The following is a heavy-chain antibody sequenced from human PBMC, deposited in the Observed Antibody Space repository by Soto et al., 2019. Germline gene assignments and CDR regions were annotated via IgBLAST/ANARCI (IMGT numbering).Heavy chain of an antibody. V-gene: IGHV3-74*01. CDR1: GFTFSNHW. CDR2: VNGDDTST. D-gene: IGHD5-18*01. Sequence: GGSLRLSCVASGFTFSNHWMHWVRQAPGKGLVWVSRVNGDDTSTSYADSVRGRFTISRDNTKNTVYLQMNGLRAEDTALYYCVRDRGYNFGSAFDIWGQGTMVTVSS. CDR3: VRDRGYNFGSAFDI. J-gene: IGHJ3*02.